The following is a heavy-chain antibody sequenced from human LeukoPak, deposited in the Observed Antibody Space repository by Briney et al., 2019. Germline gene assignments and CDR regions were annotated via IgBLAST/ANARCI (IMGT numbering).Heavy chain of an antibody. CDR2: ISSSGSTI. CDR1: GFTFSSYE. CDR3: ARVSGEYCSSTTCYCAAFDF. Sequence: PGGSLRLSCAASGFTFSSYEMNCVRQAPGKGLEWVSYISSSGSTIYYADSVKGRFTISRDNAKNSLYLQMNSLRAEDTAIYYCARVSGEYCSSTTCYCAAFDFWGQGTMVTVSS. J-gene: IGHJ3*01. V-gene: IGHV3-48*03. D-gene: IGHD2-2*01.